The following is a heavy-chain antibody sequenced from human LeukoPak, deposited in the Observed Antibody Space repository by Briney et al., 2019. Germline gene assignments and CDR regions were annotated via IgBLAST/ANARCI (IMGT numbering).Heavy chain of an antibody. V-gene: IGHV1-2*02. J-gene: IGHJ4*02. CDR1: GYTFTGYY. CDR2: INPNSGGT. D-gene: IGHD3-9*01. CDR3: ARVRSNYDILTGFDY. Sequence: ASVKVSCKASGYTFTGYYMHWVRQAPGQGLEWMGWINPNSGGTNYAQKFQGRVTMTRDTSISTAYMELSRLRPDDTAVYYCARVRSNYDILTGFDYWGQGTLVTVSS.